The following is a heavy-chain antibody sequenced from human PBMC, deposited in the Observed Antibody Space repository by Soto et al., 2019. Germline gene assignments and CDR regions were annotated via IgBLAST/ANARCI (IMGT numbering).Heavy chain of an antibody. CDR1: GDSMGSGDYY. Sequence: QVQLQESGPGLVKPSQTLSLTCTVSGDSMGSGDYYWTWIGQPPGKGLEWIGYIYYIGTTFYHPSLESRVNISSDTAKDLFTRRRTSVTDGGPAVYTCSRGSSYYSCLTWGQGPLVNVSS. CDR2: IYYIGTT. CDR3: SRGSSYYSCLT. D-gene: IGHD3-10*01. J-gene: IGHJ5*02. V-gene: IGHV4-30-4*01.